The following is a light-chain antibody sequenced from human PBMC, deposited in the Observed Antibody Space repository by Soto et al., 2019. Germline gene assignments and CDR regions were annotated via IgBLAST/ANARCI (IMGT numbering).Light chain of an antibody. CDR1: QSIGDY. CDR2: GAL. J-gene: IGKJ5*01. Sequence: EVVMTQSPATLSVAPGERATLSCRASQSIGDYLAWYQHKPGQAPRLLIYGALTRATGIPARFAGSGSETDFTLTISSLQSEDFGIYYCQQYSSWVVTFGQGTRL. CDR3: QQYSSWVVT. V-gene: IGKV3-15*01.